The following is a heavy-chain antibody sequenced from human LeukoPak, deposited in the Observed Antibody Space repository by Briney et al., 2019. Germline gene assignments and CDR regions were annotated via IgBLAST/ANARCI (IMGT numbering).Heavy chain of an antibody. V-gene: IGHV1-46*01. D-gene: IGHD4-23*01. CDR2: INPSGGST. J-gene: IGHJ4*02. CDR3: AREGRKDGGENDSSLDY. CDR1: GYTFTSYY. Sequence: GASVKVSCKASGYTFTSYYMQWVRQAPGQGLEWMGIINPSGGSTSYAQEFQGRVTMTRDTSTSTVYMDLSSLRSEDTAVYYCAREGRKDGGENDSSLDYWGQGTLVTVSS.